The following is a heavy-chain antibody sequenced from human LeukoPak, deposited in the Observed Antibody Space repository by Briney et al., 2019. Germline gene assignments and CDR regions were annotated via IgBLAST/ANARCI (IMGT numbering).Heavy chain of an antibody. J-gene: IGHJ4*02. V-gene: IGHV3-49*03. CDR3: TRDDGSLRYFDWLPTGGY. D-gene: IGHD3-9*01. CDR1: GFTFGDYA. Sequence: GGSLRLSCTASGFTFGDYAMSWFRQAPGKGLEWVGFIRSKAYGGTTEYAASVKGRFTISRDDSKSIAYLQMNSLKTEDTAVYYCTRDDGSLRYFDWLPTGGYWGQGTLVTVFS. CDR2: IRSKAYGGTT.